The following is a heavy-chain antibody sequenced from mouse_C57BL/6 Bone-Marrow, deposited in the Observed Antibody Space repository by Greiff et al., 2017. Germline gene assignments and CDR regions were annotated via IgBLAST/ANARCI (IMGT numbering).Heavy chain of an antibody. J-gene: IGHJ1*03. CDR1: GYTFTSYG. V-gene: IGHV1-81*01. D-gene: IGHD1-1*01. Sequence: VQLQQSGAELARPGASVKLSCKASGYTFTSYGISWVKQRTGQGLEWIGEIYPRSGNTYYNEKFKGKDTLTADKSSSTAYMELRSLTSEDSAVYFCAKPVTTVVAAHWYFDVWGTGTTVTVSS. CDR3: AKPVTTVVAAHWYFDV. CDR2: IYPRSGNT.